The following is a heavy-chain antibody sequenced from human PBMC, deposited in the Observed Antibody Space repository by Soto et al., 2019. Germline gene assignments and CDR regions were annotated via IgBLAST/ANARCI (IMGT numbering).Heavy chain of an antibody. CDR3: AKDRYCGGDCPPPLHYYYYGMDV. Sequence: PGGSLRLSCAASGFTFSSYGMHWVRQAPGKGLEWVAVISYDGSNKYYADSVKGRFTISRDNSKNTLYLQMNSLRAEDTAVYYCAKDRYCGGDCPPPLHYYYYGMDVWGQGTTVTVSS. D-gene: IGHD2-21*02. J-gene: IGHJ6*02. CDR2: ISYDGSNK. CDR1: GFTFSSYG. V-gene: IGHV3-30*18.